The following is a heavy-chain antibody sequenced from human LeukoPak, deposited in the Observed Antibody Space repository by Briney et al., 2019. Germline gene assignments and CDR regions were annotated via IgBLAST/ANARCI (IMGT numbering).Heavy chain of an antibody. V-gene: IGHV5-51*01. CDR1: GFRFTSYW. D-gene: IGHD3-22*01. Sequence: GESLKISCKGSGFRFTSYWIGWVRQMPGKGLEWVGSIYPGDSDTRYSPSFQGQVTISADNSISTVYLQLSSLKASDTAIYYCARQRYYYDSSVCPDYWGQGTLVTVSS. CDR3: ARQRYYYDSSVCPDY. J-gene: IGHJ4*02. CDR2: IYPGDSDT.